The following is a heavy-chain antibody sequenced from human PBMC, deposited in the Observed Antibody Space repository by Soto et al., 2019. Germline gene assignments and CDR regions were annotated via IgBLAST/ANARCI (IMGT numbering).Heavy chain of an antibody. V-gene: IGHV1-46*01. CDR1: GYTFTSYS. D-gene: IGHD2-15*01. Sequence: ASVKVSCKASGYTFTSYSMHWVRQAPGQGLEWMGIVNPSSGRTSYAQNFQGRVTMTSDTSTSIVYMEMSSLKSEDTAVYYCARDHNFGFILYAMDVWGQGTTVTVSS. CDR2: VNPSSGRT. CDR3: ARDHNFGFILYAMDV. J-gene: IGHJ6*02.